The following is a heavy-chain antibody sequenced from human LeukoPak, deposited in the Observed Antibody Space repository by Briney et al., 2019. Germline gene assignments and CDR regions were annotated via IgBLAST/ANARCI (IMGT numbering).Heavy chain of an antibody. CDR1: GYTLTELS. CDR3: ATSAGGYYITYYYGMDV. Sequence: ASVKVSCKVSGYTLTELSMHWVRQAPGKGLEWMGGFDPEDGETIYAQKFQGRVTMTEDTSTDTAYMELSSLRSEDTAVYYCATSAGGYYITYYYGMDVWGQGTTATVSS. D-gene: IGHD3-3*01. J-gene: IGHJ6*02. V-gene: IGHV1-24*01. CDR2: FDPEDGET.